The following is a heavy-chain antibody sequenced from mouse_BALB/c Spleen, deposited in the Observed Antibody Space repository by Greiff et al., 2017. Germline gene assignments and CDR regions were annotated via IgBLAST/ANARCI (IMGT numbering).Heavy chain of an antibody. CDR1: GFTFTDYY. V-gene: IGHV7-3*02. J-gene: IGHJ4*01. CDR2: IRNKANGYTT. CDR3: ARDIPTSSAMDY. Sequence: EVMLVESGGGLVQPGGSLRLSCATSGFTFTDYYMSWVRQPPGKALEWLGFIRNKANGYTTEYSASVNGRFTISRDTSKSILYLQMNTLRAEDSATYYCARDIPTSSAMDYWGQGTSVTESS.